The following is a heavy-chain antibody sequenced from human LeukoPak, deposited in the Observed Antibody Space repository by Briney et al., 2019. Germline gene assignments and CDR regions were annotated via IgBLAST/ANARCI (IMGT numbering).Heavy chain of an antibody. CDR2: ISGSGGST. CDR1: GFTFSSYA. V-gene: IGHV3-23*01. J-gene: IGHJ5*02. Sequence: GGSLRLSCAASGFTFSSYAMSWVRQAPGKGLEWVSAISGSGGSTYYADSVKGRFTISRDNSKNTLYLQMNSLRAEDTAVYYCARGPYGSGRHAHYNWFDPWGQGTLVTVSS. CDR3: ARGPYGSGRHAHYNWFDP. D-gene: IGHD3-10*01.